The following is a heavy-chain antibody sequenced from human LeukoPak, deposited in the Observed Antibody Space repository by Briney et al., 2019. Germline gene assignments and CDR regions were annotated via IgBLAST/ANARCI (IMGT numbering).Heavy chain of an antibody. CDR1: GGSISSYY. J-gene: IGHJ6*03. CDR3: ARATPGYYDSSGSESYYYYYYMDV. V-gene: IGHV4-59*01. Sequence: SETLSLTCTVSGGSISSYYWSWIRQPPGKGLEWIGYIYYSGSTNYNPSLKSRVTISVDTSKNQFSLKLSSVTAADTAVYYCARATPGYYDSSGSESYYYYYYMDVWGKGTTVTISS. D-gene: IGHD3-22*01. CDR2: IYYSGST.